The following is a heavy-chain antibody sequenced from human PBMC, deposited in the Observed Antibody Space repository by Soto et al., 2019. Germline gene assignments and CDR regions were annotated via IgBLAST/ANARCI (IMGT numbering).Heavy chain of an antibody. D-gene: IGHD3-3*01. V-gene: IGHV1-46*01. CDR2: INPIGGST. J-gene: IGHJ4*02. CDR1: GYTFTSYY. Sequence: ASVKVSCKASGYTFTSYYMHWVRQAPGQGLEWMGIINPIGGSTSYAQKFQGRVTMTRDTSTSTVYVELSSLRSEDTAVYYCARVSKYYDFWSGYYTFDYWGQGTLVTVSS. CDR3: ARVSKYYDFWSGYYTFDY.